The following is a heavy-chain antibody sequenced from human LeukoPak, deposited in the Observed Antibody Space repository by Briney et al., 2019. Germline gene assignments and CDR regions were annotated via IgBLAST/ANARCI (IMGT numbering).Heavy chain of an antibody. CDR2: ITYDGSTT. J-gene: IGHJ4*02. CDR3: GRANRGWTIDY. CDR1: GFTFSNYW. V-gene: IGHV3-74*01. D-gene: IGHD1-14*01. Sequence: GGSLRLSCTVSGFTFSNYWNHWVRHEPGKGLVWVSYITYDGSTTTYADSVKGRFTTSRDNAYDTVYLQMSSLRAEDTAIYYWGRANRGWTIDYWGQGTLVTVSS.